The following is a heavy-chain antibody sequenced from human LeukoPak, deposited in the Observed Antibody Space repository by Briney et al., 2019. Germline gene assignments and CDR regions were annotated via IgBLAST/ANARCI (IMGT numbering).Heavy chain of an antibody. V-gene: IGHV3-23*01. CDR3: AKVASGSYGN. CDR1: EFTFSNYA. CDR2: ISHRGGST. J-gene: IGHJ4*02. D-gene: IGHD1-26*01. Sequence: GESLRLSCVASEFTFSNYAMAWVRQAPGKGLEWVSEISHRGGSTDYADSVKGRFTISRDNSKNTLYLQMNSLRVEDTAVYYCAKVASGSYGNWGQGTLVTVSS.